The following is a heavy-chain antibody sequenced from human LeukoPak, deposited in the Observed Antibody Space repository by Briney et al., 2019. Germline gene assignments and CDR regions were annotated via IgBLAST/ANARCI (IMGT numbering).Heavy chain of an antibody. D-gene: IGHD6-6*01. V-gene: IGHV4-31*03. CDR1: GGSISSGGYY. CDR2: IYYSGST. J-gene: IGHJ6*02. CDR3: ARAGSIAAPSYYYGMDV. Sequence: SETLSLTRTVSGGSISSGGYYWSWIRQHPGKGLEWIGYIYYSGSTYYNPSLKSRVTISVDTSKNQFSLKLSSVTAADTAVYYCARAGSIAAPSYYYGMDVWGQGTTVTVSS.